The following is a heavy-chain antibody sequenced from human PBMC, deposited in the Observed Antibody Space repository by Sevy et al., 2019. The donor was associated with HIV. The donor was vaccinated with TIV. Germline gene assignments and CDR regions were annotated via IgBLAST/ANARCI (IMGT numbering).Heavy chain of an antibody. CDR1: GGSISSYY. D-gene: IGHD3-22*01. J-gene: IGHJ6*03. CDR3: ARVGRYYYDSSGYYYVLNYYYYMDV. Sequence: SETLSLTCTVSGGSISSYYWSWIRQPPGKGLEWIGYIYYSGSTNYNPSLKSRVTISVDTSKNQFSLKLSSVTAADTAVYYCARVGRYYYDSSGYYYVLNYYYYMDVWGKRTTVTVSS. CDR2: IYYSGST. V-gene: IGHV4-59*01.